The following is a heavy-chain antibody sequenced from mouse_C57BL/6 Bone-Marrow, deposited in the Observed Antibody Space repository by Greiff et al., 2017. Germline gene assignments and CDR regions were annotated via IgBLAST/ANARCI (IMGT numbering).Heavy chain of an antibody. J-gene: IGHJ1*03. CDR2: IDPSDSYT. V-gene: IGHV1-50*01. CDR1: GYTFTSYW. D-gene: IGHD2-5*01. Sequence: VQLQQPGAELVKPGASVKLSCKASGYTFTSYWMQWVKQRPGQGLEWIGEIDPSDSYTNYNQKFKGKATLTVDTSSSTAYMQLSSLTSEDTAVYYCAREKGYSNYGYFDFWGTGTTLTVSS. CDR3: AREKGYSNYGYFDF.